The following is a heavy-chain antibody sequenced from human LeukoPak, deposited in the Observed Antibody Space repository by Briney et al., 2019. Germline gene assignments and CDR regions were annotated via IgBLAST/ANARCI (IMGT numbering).Heavy chain of an antibody. Sequence: GGTLRLSCAASGFTFSNHGMNWVRQAPGKGLEWVSGISPSGDITYYADSVKGRFTISRDNSKNTLYLQMNSLRAEDTAIYYCARDYQYGYSTNWYHLAQIDYWGQGTLVTVSS. CDR1: GFTFSNHG. CDR3: ARDYQYGYSTNWYHLAQIDY. J-gene: IGHJ4*02. CDR2: ISPSGDIT. V-gene: IGHV3-23*01. D-gene: IGHD2/OR15-2a*01.